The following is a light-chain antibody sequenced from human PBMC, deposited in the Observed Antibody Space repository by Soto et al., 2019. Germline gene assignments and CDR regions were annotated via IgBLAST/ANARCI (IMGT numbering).Light chain of an antibody. CDR3: QQYHNWPPIT. CDR1: QSLSDN. CDR2: GAS. Sequence: EIVMTQSPDTLAVSPGETVTLSCRASQSLSDNLAWYQQKTGQPPRLLIYGASTRATGIPARFSGSGSGTEFTLTISSLQSEDFAVYYCQQYHNWPPITFGQGTRLEIK. V-gene: IGKV3-15*01. J-gene: IGKJ5*01.